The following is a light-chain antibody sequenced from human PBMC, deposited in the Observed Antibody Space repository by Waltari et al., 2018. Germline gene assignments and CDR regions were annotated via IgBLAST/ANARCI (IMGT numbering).Light chain of an antibody. Sequence: QSVLTQPPSASGTPGQRVTMSCSGSNSNIGSNNVNWYHQVPGTAPKLLRYNNEPRPSGVPDRFSGSKSATSASLAISGLQSEDEADYFWEAWDDTLNGPVFGGGTKLTVL. V-gene: IGLV1-44*01. CDR2: NNE. CDR3: EAWDDTLNGPV. J-gene: IGLJ3*02. CDR1: NSNIGSNN.